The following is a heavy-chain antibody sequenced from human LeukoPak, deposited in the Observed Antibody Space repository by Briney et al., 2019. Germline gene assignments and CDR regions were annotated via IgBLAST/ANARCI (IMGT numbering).Heavy chain of an antibody. D-gene: IGHD3-22*01. Sequence: GGSLRLSCAASGFTFSSYWMHWIRQAPGTGLVWVARVKVDGTNTDYADSVTGRFTISRDNAKKTLYLQMNSLRAEDTAVYYCTREDPHYYQSGGYYSKAFDIWGQGTVVTVSS. J-gene: IGHJ3*02. CDR3: TREDPHYYQSGGYYSKAFDI. CDR1: GFTFSSYW. CDR2: VKVDGTNT. V-gene: IGHV3-74*01.